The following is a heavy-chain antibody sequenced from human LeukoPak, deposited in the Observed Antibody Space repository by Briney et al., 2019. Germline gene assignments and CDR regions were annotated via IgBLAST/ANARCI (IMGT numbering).Heavy chain of an antibody. CDR3: ARGGVGGYDYFDS. CDR2: ITYSGST. V-gene: IGHV4-30-4*01. CDR1: GGSISSDDYY. Sequence: KASQTLSLTCTVSGGSISSDDYYWRWIRQPPGKGLEWIGHITYSGSTDYSPSLRSRATMSVDTSKNQFSLKLNSVTAAETAMYFCARGGVGGYDYFDSWGQGTLVAVSS. D-gene: IGHD5-12*01. J-gene: IGHJ4*02.